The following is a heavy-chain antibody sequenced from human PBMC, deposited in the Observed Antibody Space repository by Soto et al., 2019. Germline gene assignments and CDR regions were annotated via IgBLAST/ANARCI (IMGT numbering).Heavy chain of an antibody. D-gene: IGHD2-15*01. V-gene: IGHV1-3*01. Sequence: ASVKVSCTASGYTFTSYAMHWVRQAPGQRLEWMGWINAGNGNTKYSQKFQGRVTITRDTSASTAYMELSSLRSEDTAVYYCARLFAFDCSGGSCYYYYGMDVWGQGTTVTVSS. J-gene: IGHJ6*02. CDR1: GYTFTSYA. CDR3: ARLFAFDCSGGSCYYYYGMDV. CDR2: INAGNGNT.